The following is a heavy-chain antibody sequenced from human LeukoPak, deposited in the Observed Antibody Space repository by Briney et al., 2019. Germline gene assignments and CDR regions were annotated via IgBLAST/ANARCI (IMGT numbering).Heavy chain of an antibody. CDR2: INTGNGNA. Sequence: RASVKVSCKASGYTFRNYAMHWVRQAPGQRLEWMGWINTGNGNAKYPQKFQDRVTITRDTSASTVYMELSSLRSEDTAVYYCAGVLLGSVSPTFDYWGQGTLVTVSS. J-gene: IGHJ4*02. CDR3: AGVLLGSVSPTFDY. V-gene: IGHV1-3*04. CDR1: GYTFRNYA. D-gene: IGHD3-10*01.